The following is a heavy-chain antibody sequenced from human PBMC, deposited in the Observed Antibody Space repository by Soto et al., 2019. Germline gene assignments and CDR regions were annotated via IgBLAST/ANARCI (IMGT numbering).Heavy chain of an antibody. J-gene: IGHJ4*02. CDR3: ARYIRGPTVFYFDF. D-gene: IGHD3-3*02. Sequence: PGGSLRLSCAASGFTFRSYAMTWVRQAPGKGLEWVSVVTYNGDNTYYADSVKGRFTISRDNYKEKVYLQMNSLTAEDTAVYYCARYIRGPTVFYFDFWGQGARVTV. CDR1: GFTFRSYA. CDR2: VTYNGDNT. V-gene: IGHV3-23*01.